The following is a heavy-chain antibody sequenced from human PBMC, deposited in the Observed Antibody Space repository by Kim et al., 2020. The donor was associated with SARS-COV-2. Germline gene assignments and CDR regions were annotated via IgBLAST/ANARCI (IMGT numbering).Heavy chain of an antibody. J-gene: IGHJ4*02. Sequence: GGSLRLSCAASGFSFSTYGMHWVRQAPGKGLEWVTVISYDGKVKYYADSVEGRFTISRDNSKNTLYLQMNSLRAEDTAVYYCAKEYESYPYGSYYVSFFDYWGQESLVTVSS. V-gene: IGHV3-30*18. CDR3: AKEYESYPYGSYYVSFFDY. D-gene: IGHD3-16*01. CDR2: ISYDGKVK. CDR1: GFSFSTYG.